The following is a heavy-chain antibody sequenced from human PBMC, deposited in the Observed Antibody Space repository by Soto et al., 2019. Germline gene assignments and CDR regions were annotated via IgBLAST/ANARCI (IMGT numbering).Heavy chain of an antibody. CDR3: ARQVVDGTLAGAGSLDC. CDR1: GGSISSSSYY. J-gene: IGHJ4*02. D-gene: IGHD3-10*01. V-gene: IGHV4-39*01. Sequence: TLSLTCSVSGGSISSSSYYWGWILQPPGKGLEWIGSFYYSGSTYYNPSLKSRVTISVDTSDNQFSLKLSSVTAADTAVYYCARQVVDGTLAGAGSLDCWGQGTLVTAPQ. CDR2: FYYSGST.